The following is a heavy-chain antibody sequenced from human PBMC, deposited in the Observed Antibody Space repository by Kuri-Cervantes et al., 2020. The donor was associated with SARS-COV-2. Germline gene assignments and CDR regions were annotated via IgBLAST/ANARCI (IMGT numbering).Heavy chain of an antibody. CDR2: ISYDGSNK. J-gene: IGHJ6*02. D-gene: IGHD3-3*01. CDR1: GFTFSNYA. Sequence: GGSLRLSCAASGFTFSNYAMHWVRQAPGKGLEWVAVISYDGSNKYYADSVKGRFTISRDNSKNTLYLQMNSLRAEDTAVYYCARVWRGELYYYYGMDVWGQGTTVTVSS. CDR3: ARVWRGELYYYYGMDV. V-gene: IGHV3-30-3*01.